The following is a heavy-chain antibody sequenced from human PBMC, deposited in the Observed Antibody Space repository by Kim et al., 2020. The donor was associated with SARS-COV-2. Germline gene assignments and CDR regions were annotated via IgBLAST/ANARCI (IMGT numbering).Heavy chain of an antibody. CDR2: INAGNGNI. J-gene: IGHJ4*02. CDR3: ATAGPSVNYHRMLDY. D-gene: IGHD3-10*01. V-gene: IGHV1-3*01. CDR1: GNTFTTYA. Sequence: ASVKVSCKASGNTFTTYAIHWVRQAPGQRLEWMGWINAGNGNIKHSQKFKGRVTISRDTSSTTVYMELSSLTPEDTAVYYCATAGPSVNYHRMLDYWGQG.